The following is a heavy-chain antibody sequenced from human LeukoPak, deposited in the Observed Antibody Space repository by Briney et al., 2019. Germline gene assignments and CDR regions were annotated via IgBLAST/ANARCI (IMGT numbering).Heavy chain of an antibody. J-gene: IGHJ4*02. V-gene: IGHV3-53*01. CDR2: FYVGGAT. Sequence: GGPLRLSCAVSGFSVTNNYMSWVRQAPGKGLEGVSVFYVGGATYYAASVKGRFTISGDNSENTLYLQMKSLRAEDTAVYYCARGDGYNFFDYWGQGILVTVSS. CDR1: GFSVTNNY. CDR3: ARGDGYNFFDY. D-gene: IGHD5-24*01.